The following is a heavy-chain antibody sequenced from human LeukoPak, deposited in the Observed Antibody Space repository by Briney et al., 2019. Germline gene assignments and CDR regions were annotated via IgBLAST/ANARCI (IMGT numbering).Heavy chain of an antibody. Sequence: GGSLRLSCAASGFSFSNYVMHWVRQAPGKGLEYVSAIMPNGETRGYANSMKGRFTISRDNSKNTLYLQMGSLRAEDMAIYYCARAHVWGSYRSDFDYWGQGTLVTVSS. J-gene: IGHJ4*02. D-gene: IGHD3-16*02. CDR3: ARAHVWGSYRSDFDY. V-gene: IGHV3-64*01. CDR2: IMPNGETR. CDR1: GFSFSNYV.